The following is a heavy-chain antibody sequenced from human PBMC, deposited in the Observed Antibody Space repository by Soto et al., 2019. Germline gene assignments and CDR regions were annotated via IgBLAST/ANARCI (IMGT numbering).Heavy chain of an antibody. CDR1: GFTFSNSA. CDR2: ISSGGGHT. V-gene: IGHV3-23*01. J-gene: IGHJ4*02. D-gene: IGHD2-15*01. Sequence: EVQLLESGGGLAQPGGSLRLSCAASGFTFSNSAMSWVRQVPGKGLEWAAGISSGGGHTNYADSVKGRFTISRDNFKDTVYLQMNSLRAEDTALYYCAKVQEFGGYSCYTVDSWGEGALVTVSS. CDR3: AKVQEFGGYSCYTVDS.